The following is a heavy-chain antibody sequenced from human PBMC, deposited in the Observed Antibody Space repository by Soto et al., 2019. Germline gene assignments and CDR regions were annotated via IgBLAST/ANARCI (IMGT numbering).Heavy chain of an antibody. CDR3: ARCTGTPDFDY. CDR2: IYYSGST. CDR1: GGSISSYY. Sequence: SETLSLTCIVSGGSISSYYWSWIRQPPGKGLEWIGYIYYSGSTNYNPSLKSRVTISVDTSKNQFSLKLSSVTAADTAVYYCARCTGTPDFDYWGQGTRGTASS. D-gene: IGHD4-4*01. V-gene: IGHV4-59*01. J-gene: IGHJ4*02.